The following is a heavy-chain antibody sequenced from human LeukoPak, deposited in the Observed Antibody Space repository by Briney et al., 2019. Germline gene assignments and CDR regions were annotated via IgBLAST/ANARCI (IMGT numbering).Heavy chain of an antibody. CDR2: INHSGST. CDR1: GGSFSGYY. V-gene: IGHV4-34*01. D-gene: IGHD3-10*01. CDR3: ARDYPYYNYMDV. J-gene: IGHJ6*03. Sequence: SETLSLTCAVYGGSFSGYYWSWIRQPPGKGLEWIGEINHSGSTNYNPSLKSRVTISVDTSKNQFSLKLSSVTAADTALYYCARDYPYYNYMDVWGKGTTVTVSS.